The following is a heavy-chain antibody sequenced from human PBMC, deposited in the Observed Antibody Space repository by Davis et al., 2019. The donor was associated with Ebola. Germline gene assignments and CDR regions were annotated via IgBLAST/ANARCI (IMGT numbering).Heavy chain of an antibody. Sequence: GGSLRLSCAASGFTFSNHWMSWVRQAPGKGLEWVANIKQDGSEQDYVDSVKGRFTISRDNAKHTLYLQMNSLRAEETAVYYCVRQYSGYDMDFSYYGMDVWGQGTTVTVSS. V-gene: IGHV3-7*01. D-gene: IGHD5-12*01. CDR1: GFTFSNHW. CDR3: VRQYSGYDMDFSYYGMDV. J-gene: IGHJ6*02. CDR2: IKQDGSEQ.